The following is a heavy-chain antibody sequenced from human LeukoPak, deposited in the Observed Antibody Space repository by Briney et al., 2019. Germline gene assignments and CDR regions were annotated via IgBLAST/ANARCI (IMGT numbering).Heavy chain of an antibody. CDR3: ARGGPITMVRGVIITRDGMDV. J-gene: IGHJ6*02. Sequence: ASVKVSCKASGGTFSGYAISWVRQAPGQGLEWMGRIIPIFGIANYAQKFQGRVTITADKSTSTAYMELSSLRSEDTAVYYCARGGPITMVRGVIITRDGMDVWGQGTTVTVSS. V-gene: IGHV1-69*04. CDR2: IIPIFGIA. D-gene: IGHD3-10*01. CDR1: GGTFSGYA.